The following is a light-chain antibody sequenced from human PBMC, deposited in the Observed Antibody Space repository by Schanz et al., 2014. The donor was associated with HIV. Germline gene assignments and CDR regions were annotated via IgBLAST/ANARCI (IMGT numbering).Light chain of an antibody. CDR3: AAWDDSLKGPM. Sequence: QSVLTQPPSVSGAPGQRVTISCTGSSSNIGTGYDIHWFQHLPGTAPKLLIYDSNNRPSGVPDRFSASKSDSSASLTITGLQPEDEADYHCAAWDDSLKGPMFGGGTKLTVL. CDR2: DSN. CDR1: SSNIGTGYD. J-gene: IGLJ3*02. V-gene: IGLV1-40*01.